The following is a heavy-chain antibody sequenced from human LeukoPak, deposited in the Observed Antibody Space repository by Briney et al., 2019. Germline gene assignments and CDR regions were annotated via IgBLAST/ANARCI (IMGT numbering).Heavy chain of an antibody. CDR2: IYYSGST. V-gene: IGHV4-39*07. D-gene: IGHD3-22*01. J-gene: IGHJ4*02. CDR3: ARVPRDYDSSGYYQYYFDY. CDR1: GGSISSSSYY. Sequence: PSETLSLTCTVSGGSISSSSYYWGWIRQPPGKGLEWIGSIYYSGSTYYNPSLKSRVTVSVDTSKNQFSLKLSSVTAADTAVYYCARVPRDYDSSGYYQYYFDYWGQGTLVTVSS.